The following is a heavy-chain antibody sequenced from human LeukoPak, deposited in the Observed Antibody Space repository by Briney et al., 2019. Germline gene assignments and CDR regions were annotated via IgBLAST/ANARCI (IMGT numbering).Heavy chain of an antibody. CDR2: IKQDGSEK. CDR1: GFTFSSYW. Sequence: GGSLRLSCAASGFTFSSYWMISNFWMSWVRQAPGKGLEWVANIKQDGSEKYYVDSVKGRFTISRDNAKNSLYLQMNSLRAEDTAMYYCVKPYYYSSGSFNWGQGTLVTVSS. J-gene: IGHJ4*02. D-gene: IGHD3-10*01. V-gene: IGHV3-7*01. CDR3: VKPYYYSSGSFN.